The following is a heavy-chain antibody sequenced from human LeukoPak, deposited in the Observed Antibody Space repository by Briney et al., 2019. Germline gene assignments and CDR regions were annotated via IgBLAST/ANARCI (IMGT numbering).Heavy chain of an antibody. V-gene: IGHV4-39*07. CDR1: GGSISSSSYY. CDR2: INHSGST. CDR3: ARGPDY. J-gene: IGHJ4*02. Sequence: SETLSLTCTVSGGSISSSSYYWGWIRQPPGKGLEWIGEINHSGSTNYNPSLKSRVTISVDTSKNQFSLKLSSVTAADTAVYYCARGPDYWGQGTLVTVSS.